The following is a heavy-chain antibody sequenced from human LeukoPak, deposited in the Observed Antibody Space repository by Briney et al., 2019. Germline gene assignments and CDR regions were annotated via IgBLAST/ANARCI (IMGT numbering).Heavy chain of an antibody. CDR3: ARVLNSSGYSDAFDI. CDR2: IHTSGRT. Sequence: PSETLSLTCTVSGGSISGNYWSWIRQPPGRGLEWIGYIHTSGRTHYNPSLKSRVTLSVDTSKNQFSLKLSSVTAADTAAYYCARVLNSSGYSDAFDIWGQGTMVTVSS. V-gene: IGHV4-4*08. J-gene: IGHJ3*02. D-gene: IGHD3-22*01. CDR1: GGSISGNY.